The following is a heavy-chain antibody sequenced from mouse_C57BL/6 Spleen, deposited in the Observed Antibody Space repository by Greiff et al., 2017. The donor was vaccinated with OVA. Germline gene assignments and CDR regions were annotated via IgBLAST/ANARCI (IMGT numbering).Heavy chain of an antibody. V-gene: IGHV10-1*01. CDR1: GFSFNTYA. CDR2: IRSKSNNYAT. Sequence: EVQLVESGGGLVQPKGSLKLSCAASGFSFNTYAMNWVRQAPGKGLEWVARIRSKSNNYATYYADSVKDRFTISRDDSESMLYLQMNNLKTEDTAMYYCVSQLAQYYFDYRGQGTTLTVSS. D-gene: IGHD3-2*02. J-gene: IGHJ2*01. CDR3: VSQLAQYYFDY.